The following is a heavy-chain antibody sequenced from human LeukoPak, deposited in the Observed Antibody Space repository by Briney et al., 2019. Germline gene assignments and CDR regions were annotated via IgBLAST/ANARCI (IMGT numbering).Heavy chain of an antibody. Sequence: ASVTVSCKPSGYTFISYAISWVRQAPGQGLEWMGWISTFKGDTKYAQKFQDRVTITTDTSTSKAYMEVRRQRSEDTAVYYCARDPPVVGAKPSGAFDIWGQGTMVTVSS. CDR1: GYTFISYA. CDR3: ARDPPVVGAKPSGAFDI. D-gene: IGHD1-26*01. CDR2: ISTFKGDT. J-gene: IGHJ3*02. V-gene: IGHV1-18*01.